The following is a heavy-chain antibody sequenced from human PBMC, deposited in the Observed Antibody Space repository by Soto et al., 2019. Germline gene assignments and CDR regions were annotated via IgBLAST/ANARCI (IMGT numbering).Heavy chain of an antibody. CDR1: GFTFSSYA. CDR2: ISYDGSNK. CDR3: ARPPGYISDWYYFDL. V-gene: IGHV3-30-3*01. J-gene: IGHJ4*02. Sequence: GSLRLSCAASGFTFSSYAMHWVRQAPGKGLEWVAVISYDGSNKYYADSVKGRFTISRDNSKNTLYLQMNSLRAEDTAVYYCARPPGYISDWYYFDLWGQGTQVTVSS. D-gene: IGHD3-9*01.